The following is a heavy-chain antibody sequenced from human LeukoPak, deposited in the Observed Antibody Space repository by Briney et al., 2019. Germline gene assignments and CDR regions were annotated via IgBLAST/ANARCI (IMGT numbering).Heavy chain of an antibody. J-gene: IGHJ6*02. CDR2: IKQDGSEK. Sequence: TGGSLRLSCAASGFTFSSYWMSWVRQAPGKGLEWVANIKQDGSEKHYVDSVKGRFTISRDNAKNSLYLQMNSLRAEDTAVYYCARDIYDILTEPYGMDVWGQGTTVTVSS. D-gene: IGHD3-9*01. CDR1: GFTFSSYW. CDR3: ARDIYDILTEPYGMDV. V-gene: IGHV3-7*01.